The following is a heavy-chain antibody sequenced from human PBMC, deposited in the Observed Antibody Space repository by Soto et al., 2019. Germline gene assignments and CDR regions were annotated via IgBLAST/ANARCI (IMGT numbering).Heavy chain of an antibody. CDR3: ARVGIAVAGRVHYYGMDV. J-gene: IGHJ6*02. CDR1: GFTFSSYG. Sequence: PGGSLRLSCAASGFTFSSYGMHWVRQAPGKGLEWVAVIWYDGSNKYYADSVKGRFTISRDNSKNTLCLQMNSLRAEDTAVYYCARVGIAVAGRVHYYGMDVWGQGTTVTVSS. D-gene: IGHD6-19*01. V-gene: IGHV3-33*01. CDR2: IWYDGSNK.